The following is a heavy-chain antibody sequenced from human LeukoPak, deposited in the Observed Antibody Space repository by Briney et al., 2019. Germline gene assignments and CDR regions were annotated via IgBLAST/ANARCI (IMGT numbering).Heavy chain of an antibody. CDR1: GFNFINSA. V-gene: IGHV3-64*01. Sequence: GGSLRLSCAASGFNFINSAMHWVRQAPGKGLEYVSGIARNGGSTYYTNSVKGRFTISRDDSKNTLYLQMGSLRSEDTTVYYCAMISGWYLHAYDIWGQGTMVTVSS. D-gene: IGHD6-13*01. J-gene: IGHJ3*02. CDR2: IARNGGST. CDR3: AMISGWYLHAYDI.